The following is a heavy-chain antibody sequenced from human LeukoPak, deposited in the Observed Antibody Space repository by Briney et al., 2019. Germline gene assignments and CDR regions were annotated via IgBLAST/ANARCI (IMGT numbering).Heavy chain of an antibody. CDR3: ARALGAFDI. CDR1: GFTFSSCN. CDR2: ISQNGDS. V-gene: IGHV4-34*01. J-gene: IGHJ3*02. Sequence: PGGSLRLSCAASGFTFSSCNMNWVRQAPGKGLEWIAEISQNGDSNYNMSLKSRVTISLDKSKNQVSLKLNSVTAADTAVYYCARALGAFDIWGQGTMVTVSS.